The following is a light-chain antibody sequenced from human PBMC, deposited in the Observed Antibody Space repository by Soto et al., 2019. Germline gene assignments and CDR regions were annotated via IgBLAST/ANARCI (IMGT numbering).Light chain of an antibody. CDR3: QQYNNWPLP. V-gene: IGKV3-15*01. CDR2: GAS. Sequence: IVMTQSPATLSVSPGERATLSCRASQSVSSNLAWYQQKPGQAPRLLIYGASTRATGIPARFSGSGSGTEFTLTISSLQSEDFAVYYCQQYNNWPLPFGQGTRLEI. J-gene: IGKJ5*01. CDR1: QSVSSN.